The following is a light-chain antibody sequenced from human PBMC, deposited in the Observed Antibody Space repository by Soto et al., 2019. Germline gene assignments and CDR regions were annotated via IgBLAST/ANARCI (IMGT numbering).Light chain of an antibody. J-gene: IGKJ4*01. CDR1: QSISNW. V-gene: IGKV1-5*03. Sequence: DIQMTQSPSTLSASVGDRVTITCRASQSISNWLAWYQQKPGKAPNLLIYKASSLEGGVPSRFSGSGSGTEFTLTISSLQPDDFATYYCQQYNSYPLTFGGGTNVEIK. CDR2: KAS. CDR3: QQYNSYPLT.